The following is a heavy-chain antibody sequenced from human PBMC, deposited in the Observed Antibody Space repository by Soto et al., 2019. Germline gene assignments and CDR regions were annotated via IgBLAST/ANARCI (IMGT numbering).Heavy chain of an antibody. J-gene: IGHJ4*02. CDR3: AFPALAVEAYYFDY. D-gene: IGHD2-15*01. V-gene: IGHV3-23*01. CDR1: GFTFSGYA. Sequence: LRLSCAASGFTFSGYAMNWVRQAPGKGLEWVSGISGSGGSMYYADSVKGRFTISRDNSKNTLYLQMNSLRAEDTAVYYCAFPALAVEAYYFDYWGQGTLVTVSS. CDR2: ISGSGGSM.